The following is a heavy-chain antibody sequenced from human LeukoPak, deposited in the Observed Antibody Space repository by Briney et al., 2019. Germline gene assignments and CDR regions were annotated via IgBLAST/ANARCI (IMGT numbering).Heavy chain of an antibody. CDR2: IYYSGST. CDR3: ARVGWELRGFDY. V-gene: IGHV4-34*01. J-gene: IGHJ4*02. CDR1: GGSFSGYY. Sequence: SETLSLTCAVYGGSFSGYYWSWIRQPPGKGLEWIGSIYYSGSTYYNPSLKSRVTISVDTSKNQFSLKLSSVTAADTAVYYCARVGWELRGFDYWGQGTLVTVSS. D-gene: IGHD1-26*01.